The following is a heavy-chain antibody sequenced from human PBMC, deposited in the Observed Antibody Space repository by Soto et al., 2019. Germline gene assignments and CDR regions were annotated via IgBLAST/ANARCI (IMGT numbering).Heavy chain of an antibody. CDR1: GFTFSSYA. CDR2: ISYDGSNK. V-gene: IGHV3-30-3*01. D-gene: IGHD1-26*01. Sequence: GGSLRPSXAASGFTFSSYAMHWVRQAPGKGLEWVAVISYDGSNKYYADSVKGRFTISRDNSKNTLYLQMDSVRAEDTAVYYCARDLVGANWFDPWGQGTLVTVSS. CDR3: ARDLVGANWFDP. J-gene: IGHJ5*02.